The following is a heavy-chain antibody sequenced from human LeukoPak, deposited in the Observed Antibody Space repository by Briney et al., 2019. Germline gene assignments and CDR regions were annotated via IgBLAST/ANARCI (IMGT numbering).Heavy chain of an antibody. V-gene: IGHV1-2*02. CDR2: INPNSGDT. Sequence: ASVKVSCKASGYTFTGYYMHWVRQAPGQGLEWMGRINPNSGDTNYAQKFQGRVTLTRDTSISTAYMELSSLRSEDTAVYYCARAYALWFGELPYYMDVWGKGTTVTISS. D-gene: IGHD3-10*01. CDR1: GYTFTGYY. J-gene: IGHJ6*03. CDR3: ARAYALWFGELPYYMDV.